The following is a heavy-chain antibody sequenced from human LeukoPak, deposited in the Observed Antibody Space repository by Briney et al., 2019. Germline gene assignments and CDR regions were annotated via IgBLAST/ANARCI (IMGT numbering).Heavy chain of an antibody. CDR3: ASGRKSGYPSFGGMDV. V-gene: IGHV4-4*07. J-gene: IGHJ6*02. Sequence: SETLSLTCTVSGGSISSYYWSWIRQPAGKGLEWIGRIYTSGSTNYNPSLKSRVTMSVDTSKNQFSLELSSVTAADTAVYYCASGRKSGYPSFGGMDVWGQGTTVTVSS. CDR1: GGSISSYY. CDR2: IYTSGST. D-gene: IGHD5-12*01.